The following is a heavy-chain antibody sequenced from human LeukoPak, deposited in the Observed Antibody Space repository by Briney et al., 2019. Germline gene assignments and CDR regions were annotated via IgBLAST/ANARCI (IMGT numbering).Heavy chain of an antibody. CDR2: IYYSGST. V-gene: IGHV4-30-4*01. CDR3: ASSQTGITMIVVVPRYFDY. D-gene: IGHD3-22*01. J-gene: IGHJ4*02. CDR1: GGSISSGDYY. Sequence: PSETLSLTCTVSGGSISSGDYYWSWIRQPPGKGLEWIGYIYYSGSTYYNPSLKSRVTISVDTSKNQFSLKLSSVTAADTAVYYCASSQTGITMIVVVPRYFDYWGQGTLVTVSS.